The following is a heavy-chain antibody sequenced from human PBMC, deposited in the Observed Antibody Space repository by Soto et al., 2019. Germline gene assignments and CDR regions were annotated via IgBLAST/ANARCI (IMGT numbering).Heavy chain of an antibody. CDR2: INHSGST. CDR3: ARRREGLLSRKYYFDY. Sequence: PSETLSLICAVYGGSFSGYYWSWIRQPPGKGLEWIGEINHSGSTNYNPSLKSRVTISVDTSKNQFSLKLSSVTAADTAVYYCARRREGLLSRKYYFDYWGQGTLVTVSS. J-gene: IGHJ4*02. V-gene: IGHV4-34*01. CDR1: GGSFSGYY.